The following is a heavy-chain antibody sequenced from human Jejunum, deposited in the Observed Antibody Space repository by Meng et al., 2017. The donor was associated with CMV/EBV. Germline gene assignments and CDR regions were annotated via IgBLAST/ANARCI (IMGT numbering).Heavy chain of an antibody. CDR1: GESFSGYY. J-gene: IGHJ4*02. Sequence: QLQLQQCGSGLLKPSETLSLTCTVYGESFSGYYWTWIRQPPGKGLEWIGEINHSGSTNYNPSLKSRVTILVDTSKRQFSLRLSFVTAADTAVYYCARVGGAQHGDFDFWGQGTLVTVSS. V-gene: IGHV4-34*01. CDR2: INHSGST. D-gene: IGHD4-17*01. CDR3: ARVGGAQHGDFDF.